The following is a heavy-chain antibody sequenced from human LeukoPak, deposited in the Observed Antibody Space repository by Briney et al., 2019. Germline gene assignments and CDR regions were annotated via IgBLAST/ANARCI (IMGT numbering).Heavy chain of an antibody. CDR3: ARDTLTHYYDSSGYYDY. D-gene: IGHD3-22*01. Sequence: GGSLRLSCAASGFTFSSYSMNWVRQAPGKGLEWVSYISSSSSTIYYADSVKGRFTISRDNAKNSLYLQMNSLRAEDTAVYYCARDTLTHYYDSSGYYDYWGQGTLVTVSS. CDR1: GFTFSSYS. J-gene: IGHJ4*02. CDR2: ISSSSSTI. V-gene: IGHV3-48*01.